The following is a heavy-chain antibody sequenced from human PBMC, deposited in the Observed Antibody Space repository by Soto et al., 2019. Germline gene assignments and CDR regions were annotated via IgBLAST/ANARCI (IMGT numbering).Heavy chain of an antibody. D-gene: IGHD2-21*01. CDR1: GLPHSSFA. Sequence: SLRLSCTASGLPHSSFAMMWVRQAPGKGLECVSGIYGSGRGIEYADSVKGRFTISRDNSKNTVYLQMTDLRADDTAVYYCAKDAVYNDGLWLMDHWGQGTQVTVSS. V-gene: IGHV3-23*05. J-gene: IGHJ4*02. CDR2: IYGSGRGI. CDR3: AKDAVYNDGLWLMDH.